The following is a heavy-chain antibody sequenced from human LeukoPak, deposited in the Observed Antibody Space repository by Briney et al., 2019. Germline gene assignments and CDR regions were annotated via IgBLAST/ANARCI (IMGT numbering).Heavy chain of an antibody. CDR3: AIIAVGGVDPFDS. Sequence: ALVKVSCKVSGYTLTELSMHWVRQAPGKGLEWMGGFDPEDGETIYAQKFQGRVTMTEDTSTDTAYMELSSLRSEDSALYYCAIIAVGGVDPFDSWGQGTLVTVSS. D-gene: IGHD6-19*01. CDR1: GYTLTELS. V-gene: IGHV1-24*01. CDR2: FDPEDGET. J-gene: IGHJ4*02.